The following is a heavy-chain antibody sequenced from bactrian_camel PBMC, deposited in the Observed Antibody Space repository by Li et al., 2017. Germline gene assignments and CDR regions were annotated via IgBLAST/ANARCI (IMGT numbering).Heavy chain of an antibody. J-gene: IGHJ6*01. CDR3: AARGPYCYTKLSVADFTY. CDR1: AYKYSSYC. D-gene: IGHD2*01. V-gene: IGHV3S1*01. Sequence: HVQLVESGGESVQAGVSLRLSCSVSAYKYSSYCLGWFRQAPGKEREGVARIYTGSGNTYYADSVKGRFTISQDNAKNTVYLQMNSLKPEDTAMYYCAARGPYCYTKLSVADFTYWGQGTQVTVS. CDR2: IYTGSGNT.